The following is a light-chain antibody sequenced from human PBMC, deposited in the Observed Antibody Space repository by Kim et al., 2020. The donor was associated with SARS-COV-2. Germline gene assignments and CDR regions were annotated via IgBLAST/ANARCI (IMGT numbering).Light chain of an antibody. J-gene: IGKJ2*01. CDR2: GMS. V-gene: IGKV1-39*01. Sequence: DIQVTQSPSSLSASVGDRVTITCRASENISTYLNWYQQKSGKPPKVLIYGMSRLQSGVPARFSGSGSGTEFTLTISSLQPEDSATYYCQQSYISQNTFGQGTKLEIK. CDR3: QQSYISQNT. CDR1: ENISTY.